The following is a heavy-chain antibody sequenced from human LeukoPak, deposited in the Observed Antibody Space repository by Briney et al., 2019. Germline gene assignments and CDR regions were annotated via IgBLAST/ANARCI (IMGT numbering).Heavy chain of an antibody. Sequence: SETLSLTCTVSGDSIRNHYCAWIRQPPGKGLEWIGHIYNSATTDYNPSFKSRVTITLDTSKKQFSLKMTSVTALDSAVYYCARGGEGYNDDAFEVWGLGTAVTVSS. CDR2: IYNSATT. D-gene: IGHD5-24*01. CDR1: GDSIRNHY. V-gene: IGHV4-59*11. CDR3: ARGGEGYNDDAFEV. J-gene: IGHJ3*01.